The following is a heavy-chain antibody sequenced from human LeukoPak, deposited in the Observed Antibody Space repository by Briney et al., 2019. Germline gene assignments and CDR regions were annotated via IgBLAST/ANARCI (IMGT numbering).Heavy chain of an antibody. CDR2: ISGSGGST. D-gene: IGHD7-27*01. CDR3: ATSGTNWGIG. V-gene: IGHV3-23*01. Sequence: GGSLRPSCAASGFTFSSYSMNWVRQAPGKGLEWVSAISGSGGSTYYADSVKGRFTMSRDNSKNTLYLQMNSLRAEDTAVYYCATSGTNWGIGWGQGTLVTVSS. J-gene: IGHJ4*02. CDR1: GFTFSSYS.